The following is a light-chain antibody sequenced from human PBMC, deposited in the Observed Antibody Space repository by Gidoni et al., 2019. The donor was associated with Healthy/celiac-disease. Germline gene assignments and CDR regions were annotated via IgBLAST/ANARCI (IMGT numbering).Light chain of an antibody. CDR1: SSDVGGYNY. V-gene: IGLV2-14*01. Sequence: QSALTQPASVSGSPGQSITISCTGTSSDVGGYNYVSGYKQHPGKAPKLMIYDVSNRPSGVSTRFSGSKSGNTASLTISGLQAEDEADYYCSSYTSSSTLYVFGTGTKVTVL. CDR2: DVS. CDR3: SSYTSSSTLYV. J-gene: IGLJ1*01.